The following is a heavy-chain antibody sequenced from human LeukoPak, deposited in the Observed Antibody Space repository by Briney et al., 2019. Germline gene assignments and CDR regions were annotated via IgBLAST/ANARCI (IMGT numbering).Heavy chain of an antibody. CDR3: ARYSDGGSSDYFDY. D-gene: IGHD4-23*01. J-gene: IGHJ4*02. CDR2: IIPILGIA. CDR1: GGTFSSYA. Sequence: SVKVSCKASGGTFSSYAISWVRQAPGQGLEWMGRIIPILGIADYAQKFQGRVTITADKSTSTAYMELSSLRSEDTAVYYCARYSDGGSSDYFDYWGQGTLVTVSS. V-gene: IGHV1-69*04.